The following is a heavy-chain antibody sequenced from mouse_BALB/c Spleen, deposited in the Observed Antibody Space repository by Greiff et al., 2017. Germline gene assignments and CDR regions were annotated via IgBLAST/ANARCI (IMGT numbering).Heavy chain of an antibody. CDR2: ISSGGSYT. CDR3: ARHPLYGDYAMDY. D-gene: IGHD1-1*01. CDR1: GFTFSSYG. V-gene: IGHV5-6*01. Sequence: VQLQQSGGDLVKPGGSLKLSCAASGFTFSSYGMSWVRQTPDKRLEWVATISSGGSYTYYPDSVKGRFTISRDNAKNTLYLQMSSLKSEDTAMYYCARHPLYGDYAMDYWGQGTSVTVSS. J-gene: IGHJ4*01.